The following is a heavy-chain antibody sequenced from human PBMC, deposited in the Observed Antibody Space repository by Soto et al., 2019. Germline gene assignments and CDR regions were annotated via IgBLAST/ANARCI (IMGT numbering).Heavy chain of an antibody. Sequence: GESLKISCKGSGYSFTSYWIGWVRQMPGKGLEWMGIIYPGDSDTRYSPSFQGQVTISADKSISTAYLRWSSLKASDTAMYYCARHNIGSGWYGGASTGPLKVYYYGMDVWGQGTTVTVS. CDR2: IYPGDSDT. D-gene: IGHD6-19*01. J-gene: IGHJ6*02. V-gene: IGHV5-51*01. CDR1: GYSFTSYW. CDR3: ARHNIGSGWYGGASTGPLKVYYYGMDV.